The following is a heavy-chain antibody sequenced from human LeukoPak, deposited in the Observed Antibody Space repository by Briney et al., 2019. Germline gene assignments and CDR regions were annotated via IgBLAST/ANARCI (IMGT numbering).Heavy chain of an antibody. CDR2: IYYSGST. D-gene: IGHD6-19*01. J-gene: IGHJ4*02. Sequence: PSETLSLTCTVSGGSISSSSYYWGWIRQPPGKGLEWIGSIYYSGSTYYNPSLKSRVTISVDTSKNQFSLKLSSVTAADTAVYYCARHLREIGKQWPLSYWGQGTLVTVSS. V-gene: IGHV4-39*01. CDR3: ARHLREIGKQWPLSY. CDR1: GGSISSSSYY.